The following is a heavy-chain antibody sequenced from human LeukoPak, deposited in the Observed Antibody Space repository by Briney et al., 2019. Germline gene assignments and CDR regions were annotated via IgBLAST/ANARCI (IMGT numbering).Heavy chain of an antibody. D-gene: IGHD3-16*02. CDR1: GGTFSSYA. CDR3: ASGALSELGELSSTPFDY. Sequence: SVKVSCKASGGTFSSYAISWVRQAPGQGLEWMGGIIPIFGTANCAQKFQGRVTITADESTSTAYMELSSLRSEDTAVYYCASGALSELGELSSTPFDYWAREPWSPSPQ. CDR2: IIPIFGTA. J-gene: IGHJ4*02. V-gene: IGHV1-69*01.